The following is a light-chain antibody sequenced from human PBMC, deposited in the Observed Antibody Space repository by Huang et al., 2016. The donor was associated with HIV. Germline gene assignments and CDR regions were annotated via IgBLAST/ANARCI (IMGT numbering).Light chain of an antibody. CDR1: QSIAKY. CDR2: ATS. J-gene: IGKJ2*01. V-gene: IGKV1-39*01. Sequence: DIQMTQSPSSLSASLGDRVIITCRASQSIAKYLNWYQQMPGKAPKLFISATSTLQGGVPSRFSGSGAGTDFTLAISGMQPEDTATYYCQQSYRAPRTFGQGTMVEF. CDR3: QQSYRAPRT.